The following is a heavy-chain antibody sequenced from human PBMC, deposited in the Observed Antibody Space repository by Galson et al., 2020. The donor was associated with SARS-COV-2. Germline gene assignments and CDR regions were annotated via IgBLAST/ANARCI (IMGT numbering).Heavy chain of an antibody. Sequence: SETLPLTCTVSGGSISSGGYYWSWIRQHPGKGLEWIGYIYYSGSTYYNPSLKSRVTISVDTSKNQFSLKLSSVTAADTAVYYCARDPVVPAAMRGVYYYYGMDVWGQGTTVTVSS. V-gene: IGHV4-31*03. CDR2: IYYSGST. D-gene: IGHD2-2*01. J-gene: IGHJ6*02. CDR3: ARDPVVPAAMRGVYYYYGMDV. CDR1: GGSISSGGYY.